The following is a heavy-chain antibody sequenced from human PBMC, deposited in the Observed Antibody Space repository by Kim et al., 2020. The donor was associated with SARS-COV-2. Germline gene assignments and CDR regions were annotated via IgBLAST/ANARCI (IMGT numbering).Heavy chain of an antibody. CDR3: ARLVMSEWEPAVVFDI. J-gene: IGHJ3*02. Sequence: ASVKVSCKASGYTFTSYYMHWVRQAPGQGLEWMGIINPSGGSTSYAQKFQGRVTMTRDTSTSTVYMELSSLRSEDTAVYYCARLVMSEWEPAVVFDIWGQGTMVTVSS. D-gene: IGHD1-26*01. CDR2: INPSGGST. V-gene: IGHV1-46*01. CDR1: GYTFTSYY.